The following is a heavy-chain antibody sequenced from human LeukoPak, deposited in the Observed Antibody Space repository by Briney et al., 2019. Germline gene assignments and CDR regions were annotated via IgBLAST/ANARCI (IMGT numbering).Heavy chain of an antibody. CDR2: IYHSGST. CDR1: GVSISSSNW. J-gene: IGHJ5*02. Sequence: ASETLSLTCAVSGVSISSSNWWSWVRQPPGKGLEWLGEIYHSGSTNYNPSLKSRVTMSVDKSKNQFSLKLSSVTAADTAVYYCARVTLIVVVAWFDPWGQGTLVTVSS. CDR3: ARVTLIVVVAWFDP. D-gene: IGHD2-2*01. V-gene: IGHV4-4*02.